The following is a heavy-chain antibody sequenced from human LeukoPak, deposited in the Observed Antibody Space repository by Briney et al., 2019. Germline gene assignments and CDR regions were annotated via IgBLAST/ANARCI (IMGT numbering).Heavy chain of an antibody. Sequence: SSETLSLTCTVSGGSISSYYWSWIRQPPGKGLEWIGYIYYSGSTNYNPSLKSRVTISVDTSKNQFSLKLSSVTAADTAVYYCARQSPASIQLDYWGQGTLVTVSS. V-gene: IGHV4-59*08. CDR2: IYYSGST. J-gene: IGHJ4*02. CDR1: GGSISSYY. D-gene: IGHD5-18*01. CDR3: ARQSPASIQLDY.